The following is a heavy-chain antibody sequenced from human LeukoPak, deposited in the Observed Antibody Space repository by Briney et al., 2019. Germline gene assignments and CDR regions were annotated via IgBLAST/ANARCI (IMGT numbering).Heavy chain of an antibody. CDR3: ASLVVVVPAAMSALSYYYGMDV. J-gene: IGHJ6*02. CDR2: INHSGST. D-gene: IGHD2-2*01. CDR1: GGSVRSYY. V-gene: IGHV4-34*01. Sequence: SETLSLTCTVSGGSVRSYYWSWIRQPPGKGLEWIGEINHSGSTNYNPSLKSRVTISVDTSKNQFSLKLSSVTAADTAVYYCASLVVVVPAAMSALSYYYGMDVWGQGTTVTVSS.